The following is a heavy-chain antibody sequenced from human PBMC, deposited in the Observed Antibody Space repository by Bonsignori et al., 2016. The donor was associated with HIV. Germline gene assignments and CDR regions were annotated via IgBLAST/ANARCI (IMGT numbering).Heavy chain of an antibody. V-gene: IGHV3-11*01. CDR2: ISSSGSTI. Sequence: GGSLRLSCAASGFTFSDYYMSWIRQAPGKGLEWVSYISSSGSTIYYADSVKGRFTISRDNAKNSLYLQMNSLRAEDTAVYYCARGGIWTPLPGPGLVVVAATRAFDIWGQGTMVTVSS. J-gene: IGHJ3*02. D-gene: IGHD2-15*01. CDR3: ARGGIWTPLPGPGLVVVAATRAFDI. CDR1: GFTFSDYY.